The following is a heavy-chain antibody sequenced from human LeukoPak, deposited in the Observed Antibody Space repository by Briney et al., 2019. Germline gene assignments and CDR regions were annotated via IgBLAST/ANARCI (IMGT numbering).Heavy chain of an antibody. Sequence: ASVTVSCKASGYTFTNYYIHWVRQAPGQGLEWMGWINPDSGDTNYAQKFQGRVTMTRDTSINTLYMELSRLTYDDTATFYCTREARAGNWFDPWGQGTLITVS. D-gene: IGHD5-12*01. CDR3: TREARAGNWFDP. CDR2: INPDSGDT. V-gene: IGHV1-2*02. J-gene: IGHJ5*02. CDR1: GYTFTNYY.